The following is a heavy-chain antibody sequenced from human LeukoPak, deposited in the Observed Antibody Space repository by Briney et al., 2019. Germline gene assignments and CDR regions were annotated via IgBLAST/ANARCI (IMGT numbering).Heavy chain of an antibody. V-gene: IGHV3-48*01. CDR1: GFTFSNYS. CDR2: ISGGGTPV. J-gene: IGHJ4*02. Sequence: GGSLRLSCAASGFTFSNYSMNWVRLAPRKGLEWISYISGGGTPVYYADSVEGRFTVSRDNEKNSLYLQMNSLRADDTAVYYCARDFRSSSWYIGDYWGQGAQVTVSP. CDR3: ARDFRSSSWYIGDY. D-gene: IGHD6-13*01.